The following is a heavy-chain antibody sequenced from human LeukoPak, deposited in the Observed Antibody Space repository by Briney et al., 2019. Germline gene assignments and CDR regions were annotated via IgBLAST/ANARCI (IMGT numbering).Heavy chain of an antibody. J-gene: IGHJ4*02. D-gene: IGHD3-10*01. V-gene: IGHV3-33*01. CDR3: ARDHGELLGGAFDY. CDR2: IWYDGSNK. CDR1: GFTFSSYG. Sequence: PGGSLRLSCAASGFTFSSYGMHWVRQAPGKGLEWVAVIWYDGSNKYYADSVKGRFTISRDNSKNTLYLQMNSLRAEDTAVYYCARDHGELLGGAFDYWGQGTLVTVSS.